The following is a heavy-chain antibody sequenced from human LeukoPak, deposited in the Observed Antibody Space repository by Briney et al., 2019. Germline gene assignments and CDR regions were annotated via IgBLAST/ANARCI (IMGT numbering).Heavy chain of an antibody. J-gene: IGHJ4*02. CDR1: GYSISSSHW. D-gene: IGHD5-18*01. CDR3: ARGWDTADY. CDR2: IYYSGSI. Sequence: PSDTLSLTCAVSGYSISSSHWWGWIRQPPGKGLEWIGYIYYSGSIYYNPSLKSRLTMSVDESKHEFSLKLSSVTAADTAVYYCARGWDTADYWGQGTLVTVSS. V-gene: IGHV4-28*05.